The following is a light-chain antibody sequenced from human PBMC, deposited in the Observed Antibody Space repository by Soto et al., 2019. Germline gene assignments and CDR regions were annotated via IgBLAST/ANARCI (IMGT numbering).Light chain of an antibody. CDR2: GTT. CDR3: QQYNNWPKT. CDR1: QSISSS. Sequence: EIVITLSPATLSVSPGERATLSCRASQSISSSLAWYQQRPGQAPRLLIYGTTTRAAGVPSRFSGSGSGAEFSLTISSLQPEDFAFYYCQQYNNWPKTFGQGTKVDI. V-gene: IGKV3-15*01. J-gene: IGKJ1*01.